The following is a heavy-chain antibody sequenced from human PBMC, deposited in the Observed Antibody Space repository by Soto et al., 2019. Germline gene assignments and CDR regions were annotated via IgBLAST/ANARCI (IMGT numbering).Heavy chain of an antibody. CDR2: INAGNGNT. CDR1: GYTFTSYA. Sequence: QVQLVQSGAEVKKPGASVKVSCKASGYTFTSYAMHWVRQAPGQRLEWMGWINAGNGNTKYSQKFQGRVTNTRDTSASTAYTELSSLRSEDTAVYYCARDLGYCSSTSCYLDAFDIWGQGTMVTVSS. V-gene: IGHV1-3*01. CDR3: ARDLGYCSSTSCYLDAFDI. J-gene: IGHJ3*02. D-gene: IGHD2-2*01.